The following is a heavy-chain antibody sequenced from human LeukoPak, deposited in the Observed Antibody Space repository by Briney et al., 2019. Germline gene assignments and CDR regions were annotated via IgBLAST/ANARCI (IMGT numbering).Heavy chain of an antibody. V-gene: IGHV4-59*01. CDR2: IFYSGNT. Sequence: SETLSLTCTVSSGSISSYYWSWIRQPPGKGLEWIGYIFYSGNTNYNPSLKSRVTISVDTSKNQFSLKLSSVTAADTAVYYCARANYDFLTGYYLFDSWGQGTLVTVSS. J-gene: IGHJ4*02. CDR1: SGSISSYY. D-gene: IGHD3-9*01. CDR3: ARANYDFLTGYYLFDS.